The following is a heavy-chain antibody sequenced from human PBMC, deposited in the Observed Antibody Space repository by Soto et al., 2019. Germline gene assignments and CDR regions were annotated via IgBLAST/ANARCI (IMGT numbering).Heavy chain of an antibody. V-gene: IGHV3-23*01. D-gene: IGHD6-13*01. Sequence: GGSLRLSCAASGFTFSAYAMNWVRQAPGKGLEWVSVISFDGGTTYYADSVKGRFTISRDNSKSTLYLQMNSLRAEDTAVYYCARAPRAIAAAGTFDYWGQGTLVTVS. CDR3: ARAPRAIAAAGTFDY. J-gene: IGHJ4*02. CDR1: GFTFSAYA. CDR2: ISFDGGTT.